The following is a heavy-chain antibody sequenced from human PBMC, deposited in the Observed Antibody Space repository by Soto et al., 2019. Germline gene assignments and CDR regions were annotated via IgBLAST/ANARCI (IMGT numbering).Heavy chain of an antibody. CDR3: ERDKITGILDY. J-gene: IGHJ4*02. CDR2: INAGNGNT. CDR1: GYTFTSYD. Sequence: ASLKVSCKASGYTFTSYDMHWVRQAPGQRLEWMGWINAGNGNTKYSQKFQGRVTITRDTSASTAYMELSSLRSEDTAVYYCERDKITGILDYWGQGTLVTVSS. V-gene: IGHV1-3*01. D-gene: IGHD1-20*01.